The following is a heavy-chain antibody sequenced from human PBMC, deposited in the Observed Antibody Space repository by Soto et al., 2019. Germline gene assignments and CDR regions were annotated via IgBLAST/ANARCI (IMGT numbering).Heavy chain of an antibody. Sequence: RLSCAASGFTFSDYYMSWIRQAPGKGLEWVSYISSSGSTIYYADSVKGRFTISRDNAKNSLYLQMNSLRAEDTAVYYCARTATHYYYYYGMDVWGQGTTVTVSS. D-gene: IGHD5-18*01. CDR3: ARTATHYYYYYGMDV. V-gene: IGHV3-11*01. CDR2: ISSSGSTI. CDR1: GFTFSDYY. J-gene: IGHJ6*02.